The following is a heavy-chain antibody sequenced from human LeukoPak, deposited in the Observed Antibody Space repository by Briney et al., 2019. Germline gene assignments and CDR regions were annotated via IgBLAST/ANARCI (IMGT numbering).Heavy chain of an antibody. V-gene: IGHV1-18*01. Sequence: ASVKVSCKASGYTFTSYGISWVRQAPGQGLEWMGWISAYNGNTNYAQKLQGRVAMTTDTSTSTAYMELRSLRSHDTAVYYCARDGGDYDFWSGYLHYFDYWGQGTLVTVSS. D-gene: IGHD3-3*01. CDR3: ARDGGDYDFWSGYLHYFDY. CDR1: GYTFTSYG. J-gene: IGHJ4*02. CDR2: ISAYNGNT.